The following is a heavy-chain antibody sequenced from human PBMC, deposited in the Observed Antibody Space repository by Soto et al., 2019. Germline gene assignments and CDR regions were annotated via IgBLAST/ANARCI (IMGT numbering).Heavy chain of an antibody. J-gene: IGHJ6*03. V-gene: IGHV4-59*08. CDR1: GGSLSTYY. CDR2: IYYSGST. Sequence: SETLSLTCTVSGGSLSTYYWTWIRQPPGKGLEWIGYIYYSGSTNFNPSLKSRVTISIDTSKNQFSLKLSSVTAADTAVYYCARHLKGDYYYYYYMDVWGKGATVTVSS. CDR3: ARHLKGDYYYYYYMDV.